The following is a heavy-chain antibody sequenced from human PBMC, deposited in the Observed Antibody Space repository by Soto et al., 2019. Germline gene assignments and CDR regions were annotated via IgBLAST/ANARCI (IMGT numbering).Heavy chain of an antibody. V-gene: IGHV3-23*01. CDR3: AKDLGVGTDALDI. CDR2: ISGSGGST. CDR1: GFTFSSYA. Sequence: EVQLLESGGGLVQPGGSLRLSCAASGFTFSSYAMSWVRQAPGKGLEWVPAISGSGGSTYYADSVKGRFTISRDNSKNTLYLQMNSLRAEDTAVYYCAKDLGVGTDALDIWGQGTMVTVSS. J-gene: IGHJ3*02. D-gene: IGHD3-3*01.